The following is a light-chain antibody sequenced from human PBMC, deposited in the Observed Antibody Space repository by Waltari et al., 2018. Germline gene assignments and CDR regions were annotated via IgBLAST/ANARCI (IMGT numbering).Light chain of an antibody. CDR1: SSDIGAYNF. Sequence: QSALTQPASVSGSPGESITISCSGTSSDIGAYNFVSWYQQFPGKAPKLMIFDVTSRPSGVSDRFSGSKSGNAASLAISWLQTEDESDYYCSSYTTSGTVVFGGGTRLTVL. CDR2: DVT. V-gene: IGLV2-14*03. J-gene: IGLJ2*01. CDR3: SSYTTSGTVV.